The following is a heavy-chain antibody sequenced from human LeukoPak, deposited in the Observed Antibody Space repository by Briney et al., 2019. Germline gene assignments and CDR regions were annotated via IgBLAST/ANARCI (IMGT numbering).Heavy chain of an antibody. Sequence: PGGSLRLXCAASGFTFSSYGMHWDRQAPGKGLEWVSFIRYDRSDKYYADSVRGRFTISRDNSKNTVYLQMNSLRAEDTAVYYCAKDRVGASTYPGLFSYFDYWGQGTLVTVSS. CDR1: GFTFSSYG. D-gene: IGHD1-26*01. CDR3: AKDRVGASTYPGLFSYFDY. CDR2: IRYDRSDK. J-gene: IGHJ4*02. V-gene: IGHV3-30*02.